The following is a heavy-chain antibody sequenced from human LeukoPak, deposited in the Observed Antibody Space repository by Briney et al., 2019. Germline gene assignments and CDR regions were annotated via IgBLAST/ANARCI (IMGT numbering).Heavy chain of an antibody. CDR2: MNPNSGNT. Sequence: GASVKVSCKASGDTFASYESNWGRQATGQKLEWMGWMNPNSGNTGYAQKFQCGVTMTRNTSISTAYMELSRLRSEDTAVYYCHGSVVVKDGYFDYWGQGTLVTVSS. CDR1: GDTFASYE. D-gene: IGHD3-22*01. V-gene: IGHV1-8*01. CDR3: HGSVVVKDGYFDY. J-gene: IGHJ4*02.